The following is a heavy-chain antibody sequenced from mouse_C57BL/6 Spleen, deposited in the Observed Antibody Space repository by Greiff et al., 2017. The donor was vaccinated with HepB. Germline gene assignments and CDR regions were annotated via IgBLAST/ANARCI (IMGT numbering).Heavy chain of an antibody. CDR2: IGPGSGST. CDR3: ARSRYGSSPSYWYFDV. V-gene: IGHV1-77*01. D-gene: IGHD1-1*01. CDR1: GYTFTDYY. Sequence: VKLQESGAELVKPGASVKISCKASGYTFTDYYINWVKQRPGQGLEWIGKIGPGSGSTYYNEKFKGKATLTADKSSSTAYMQLSSLTSEDSAVYFCARSRYGSSPSYWYFDVWGTGTTVTVSS. J-gene: IGHJ1*03.